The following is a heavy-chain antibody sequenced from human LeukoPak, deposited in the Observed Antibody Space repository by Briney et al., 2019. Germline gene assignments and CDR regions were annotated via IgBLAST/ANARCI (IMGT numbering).Heavy chain of an antibody. D-gene: IGHD3-3*01. CDR2: MNPNSGNT. CDR1: GYPFTSYD. Sequence: GASVKVSCKASGYPFTSYDINWVRQATGQGLEWMGWMNPNSGNTGYAQKFQGRVTMTRNTSISTAYMELSSLRSEDTAVYYCARNLITIFGVVIQAFAYWGQGTLVTVSS. CDR3: ARNLITIFGVVIQAFAY. V-gene: IGHV1-8*01. J-gene: IGHJ4*02.